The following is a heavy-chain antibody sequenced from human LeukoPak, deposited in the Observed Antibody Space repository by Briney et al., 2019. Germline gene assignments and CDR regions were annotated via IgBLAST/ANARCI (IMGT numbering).Heavy chain of an antibody. CDR2: IYYSGST. CDR1: GDSISSGGYY. V-gene: IGHV4-31*03. Sequence: SQTLSLTCTVSGDSISSGGYYWSWIRQHPGKGLEWIGYIYYSGSTYYSPSLKSRATISVDTSKNQFSLKLSSVTAADTAVYYCATHPPKVCTGGSCTDYWGQGTLVTVSS. J-gene: IGHJ4*02. CDR3: ATHPPKVCTGGSCTDY. D-gene: IGHD2-15*01.